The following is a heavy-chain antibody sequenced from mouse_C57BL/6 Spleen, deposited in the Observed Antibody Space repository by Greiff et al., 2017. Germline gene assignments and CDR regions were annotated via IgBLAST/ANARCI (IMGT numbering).Heavy chain of an antibody. CDR1: GYTFTSYG. CDR2: IYTRSGNT. Sequence: VQLQQSGAELARPGASVKLSCKASGYTFTSYGISWVKQRTGQGLEWIGEIYTRSGNTYYNEKFKGKATLTSDKSSSPAYMELRSLTSEDSAVYFCANYDPDYYAMDYWGQGTSVTVSS. V-gene: IGHV1-81*01. J-gene: IGHJ4*01. CDR3: ANYDPDYYAMDY. D-gene: IGHD2-4*01.